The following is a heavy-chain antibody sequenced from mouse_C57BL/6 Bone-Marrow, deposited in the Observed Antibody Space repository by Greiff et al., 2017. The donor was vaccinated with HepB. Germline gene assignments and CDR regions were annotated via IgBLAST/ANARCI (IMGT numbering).Heavy chain of an antibody. V-gene: IGHV7-3*01. CDR1: GFTFTDYY. Sequence: EVKLVESGGGLVQPGGSLSLSCAASGFTFTDYYMSWVRQPPGQALEWLGFIRNKANGYTTEYSASVKGRFTISRDNSQSIRYLQMNALRAEDSATYYCERPAVLPHYYAMDYWGQGTSVTVSS. D-gene: IGHD5-5*01. CDR2: IRNKANGYTT. J-gene: IGHJ4*01. CDR3: ERPAVLPHYYAMDY.